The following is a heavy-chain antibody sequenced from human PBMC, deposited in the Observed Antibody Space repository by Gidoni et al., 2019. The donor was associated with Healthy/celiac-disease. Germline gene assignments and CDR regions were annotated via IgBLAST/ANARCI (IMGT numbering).Heavy chain of an antibody. Sequence: QVQLVESGGGVVQHGRSLRLSCAASGFTFSSYAMHWVRQAPGKGLEWVAVISYDGSNKYYADSVKGRFTISRDNSKNTLYLQMNSLRAEDTAVYYCARDNSGIAVAGTRGAFDIWGQGTMVTVSS. CDR2: ISYDGSNK. CDR1: GFTFSSYA. D-gene: IGHD6-19*01. V-gene: IGHV3-30-3*01. CDR3: ARDNSGIAVAGTRGAFDI. J-gene: IGHJ3*02.